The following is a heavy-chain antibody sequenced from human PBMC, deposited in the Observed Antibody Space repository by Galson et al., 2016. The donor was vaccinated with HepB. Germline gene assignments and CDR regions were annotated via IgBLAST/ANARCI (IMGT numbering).Heavy chain of an antibody. CDR3: ATDHLPNWGSHYYYYGMDV. Sequence: SLRLSCAGSGFSVSTHGMHWVRQVPGKGLEWVGRIKSKTDGGTTDYAAPVKGRFTISRDDSKNTLYLQMNSLKTEDTAVYYCATDHLPNWGSHYYYYGMDVWGQGTTVTVSS. CDR1: GFSVSTHG. D-gene: IGHD7-27*01. V-gene: IGHV3-15*07. J-gene: IGHJ6*02. CDR2: IKSKTDGGTT.